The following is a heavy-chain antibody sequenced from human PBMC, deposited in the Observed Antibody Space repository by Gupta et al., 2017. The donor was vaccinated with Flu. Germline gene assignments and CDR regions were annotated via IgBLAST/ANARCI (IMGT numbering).Heavy chain of an antibody. Sequence: AMSWVRQAPGKGLQWVSAISTSGGSTYYADSVKGRFTISRDNSKNTLYLQMNSLRAEDTAVYYCAKALGSIAVASRPADYWGQGTLVTVSS. CDR2: ISTSGGST. CDR3: AKALGSIAVASRPADY. CDR1: A. V-gene: IGHV3-23*01. D-gene: IGHD6-19*01. J-gene: IGHJ4*02.